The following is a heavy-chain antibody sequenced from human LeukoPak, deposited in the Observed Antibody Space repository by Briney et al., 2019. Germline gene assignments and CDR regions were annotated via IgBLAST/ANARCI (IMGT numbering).Heavy chain of an antibody. Sequence: GGSLRLSCAASGFTFSNHWMIWVRQAPGKGMEWVASIKQDGSEKQYVGTVRGRFTISRDNSKNTLYLQMNSLRAEDTAVYYCAKASGYSGYDLEFGYYYGMDVWGQGTTVTVSS. CDR3: AKASGYSGYDLEFGYYYGMDV. V-gene: IGHV3-7*03. J-gene: IGHJ6*02. CDR2: IKQDGSEK. D-gene: IGHD5-12*01. CDR1: GFTFSNHW.